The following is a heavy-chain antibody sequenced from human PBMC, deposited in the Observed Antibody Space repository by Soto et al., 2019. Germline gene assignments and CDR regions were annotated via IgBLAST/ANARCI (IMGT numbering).Heavy chain of an antibody. CDR1: GFTFSSYA. CDR2: LSGSGGSP. D-gene: IGHD4-17*01. J-gene: IGHJ6*04. V-gene: IGHV3-23*01. CDR3: AKATVTRGGVFVS. Sequence: GGSLRLSCAASGFTFSSYAMSWVRQAPGKGLEWVSALSGSGGSPYYADSVKGRFTISRDNSKNTLFLQMNSLRADDTAVYYCAKATVTRGGVFVSGGKGKRVTVSS.